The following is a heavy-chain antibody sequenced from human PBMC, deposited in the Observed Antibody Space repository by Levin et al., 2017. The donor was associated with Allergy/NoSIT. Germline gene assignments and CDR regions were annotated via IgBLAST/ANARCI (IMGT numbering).Heavy chain of an antibody. CDR3: ATSRQEFGNGWTGMDV. CDR1: GLTFSSYS. CDR2: ISSSSRYI. Sequence: GESLKISCAASGLTFSSYSMNWVRQAPGKGLEWVSSISSSSRYIYFADSVKGRFTISRDNAKNSLYLQMNSLRAEDTAVYYCATSRQEFGNGWTGMDVWGQGTKVTVSS. V-gene: IGHV3-21*01. D-gene: IGHD3-10*01. J-gene: IGHJ6*02.